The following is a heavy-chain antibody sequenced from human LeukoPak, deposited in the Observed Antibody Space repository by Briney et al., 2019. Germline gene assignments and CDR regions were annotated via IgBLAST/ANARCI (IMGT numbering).Heavy chain of an antibody. CDR1: GGSFSGYY. Sequence: SETLSLTCAVYGGSFSGYYWSWIRQPPGKGLEWIGEINHSGSTNYNPSLKSRVTISVDTSKNQFSLKLSSVTAADTAVYYRASSYSSSWYGAFDYWGQGTLVTVSS. J-gene: IGHJ4*02. V-gene: IGHV4-34*01. D-gene: IGHD6-13*01. CDR2: INHSGST. CDR3: ASSYSSSWYGAFDY.